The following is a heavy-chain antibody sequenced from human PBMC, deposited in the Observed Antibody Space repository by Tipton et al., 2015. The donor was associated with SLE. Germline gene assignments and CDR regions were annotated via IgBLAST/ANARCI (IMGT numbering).Heavy chain of an antibody. CDR2: IYPGDSDT. D-gene: IGHD2-2*01. J-gene: IGHJ5*02. V-gene: IGHV5-51*03. CDR1: GYSFTSYW. CDR3: ARVGYCSSTSCSYNWFDP. Sequence: QSGPEVKKPGESLKISCKGSGYSFTSYWIGWVRQMPGKGLEWMGIIYPGDSDTRYSPSFQGQVTISADKSISTAYLQWSSLKASDTAMYYCARVGYCSSTSCSYNWFDPWGQGPLVTVSS.